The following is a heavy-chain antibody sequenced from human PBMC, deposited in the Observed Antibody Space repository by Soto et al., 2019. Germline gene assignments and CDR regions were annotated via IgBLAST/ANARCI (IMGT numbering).Heavy chain of an antibody. J-gene: IGHJ4*02. CDR1: GGTFSSYA. CDR2: IIPIFGTA. V-gene: IGHV1-69*13. CDR3: AFNYYDSSGYYFFDY. Sequence: SVKVSCKASGGTFSSYAISWVRQAPGQGLEWMGGIIPIFGTANYAQKFQGRVTITADESTSTAYMELSSLRSEDTAVYYCAFNYYDSSGYYFFDYWGQGTLVTVSS. D-gene: IGHD3-22*01.